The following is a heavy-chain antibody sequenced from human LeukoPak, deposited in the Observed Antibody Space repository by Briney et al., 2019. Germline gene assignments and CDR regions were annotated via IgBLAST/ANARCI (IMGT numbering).Heavy chain of an antibody. D-gene: IGHD3-22*01. CDR2: ISAYNGNT. V-gene: IGHV1-18*01. J-gene: IGHJ4*02. CDR1: GYTFTSYG. CDR3: ARVRARGYPFDY. Sequence: ASVKVSCKASGYTFTSYGISRVRQAPGQGLEWMGWISAYNGNTNYAQKLQGRVTMTTDTSTSTAYMELRSLRSDDTAVYYCARVRARGYPFDYWGQGTLVTVSS.